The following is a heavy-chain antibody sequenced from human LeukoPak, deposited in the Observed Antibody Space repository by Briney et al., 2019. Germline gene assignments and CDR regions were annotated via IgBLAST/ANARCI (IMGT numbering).Heavy chain of an antibody. CDR3: AKGGTGTTVRYFDY. D-gene: IGHD1-7*01. CDR1: GFTFNNYG. V-gene: IGHV3-23*01. J-gene: IGHJ4*02. Sequence: GGSLRLSCAASGFTFNNYGMNWVRQAPGKGLEWVSVVSTSGDNGYYADSVQGRFTISRDNSKNSPYLQMNSLRAEDTAVYYCAKGGTGTTVRYFDYWGQGTLVTVSS. CDR2: VSTSGDNG.